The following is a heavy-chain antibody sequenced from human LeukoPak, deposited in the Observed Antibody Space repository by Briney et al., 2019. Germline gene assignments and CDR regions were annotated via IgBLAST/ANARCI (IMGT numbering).Heavy chain of an antibody. D-gene: IGHD4-17*01. V-gene: IGHV3-23*01. J-gene: IGHJ6*03. CDR3: AKDHNDYGVLLYYMDV. CDR2: ISGSGGST. Sequence: TGGSLRLSCAASGFTFSNYWMHWVRQAPGKGLEWVSAISGSGGSTYYADSVKGRFTISRDNSKNTLYLQMNSLRAEDTAVYYCAKDHNDYGVLLYYMDVWGKGTTVTVSS. CDR1: GFTFSNYW.